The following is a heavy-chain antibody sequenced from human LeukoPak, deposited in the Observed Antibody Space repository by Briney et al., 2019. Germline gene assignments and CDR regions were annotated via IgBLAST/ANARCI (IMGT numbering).Heavy chain of an antibody. CDR2: IIPIFGTA. J-gene: IGHJ4*02. D-gene: IGHD6-6*01. V-gene: IGHV1-69*05. CDR1: GGTFSSYA. Sequence: SVKVSCKAPGGTFSSYAISWVRQAPGQGLEWMGRIIPIFGTANYAQKFQGRVTITTDESTSTAYMELSSLRSEDTAVYYCASASIAARPGPLFDYWGQGTLVTVSS. CDR3: ASASIAARPGPLFDY.